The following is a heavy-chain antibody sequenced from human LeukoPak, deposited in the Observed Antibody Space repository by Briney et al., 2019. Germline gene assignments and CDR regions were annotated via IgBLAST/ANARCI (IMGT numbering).Heavy chain of an antibody. CDR1: GYTFTSYG. CDR3: ARDGVGVGAGGSFFDY. J-gene: IGHJ4*02. V-gene: IGHV1-18*04. Sequence: GASVKVSCKASGYTFTSYGISWVRQAPGQGLEWMGWISAYNGNTNYAQKLQGRVTMTTDTSTSTAYMELRSLRSDDTAVYYCARDGVGVGAGGSFFDYWGQGTLVTVSS. CDR2: ISAYNGNT. D-gene: IGHD2-15*01.